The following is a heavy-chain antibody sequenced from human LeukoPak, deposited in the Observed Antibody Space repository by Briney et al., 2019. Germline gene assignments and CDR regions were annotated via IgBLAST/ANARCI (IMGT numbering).Heavy chain of an antibody. J-gene: IGHJ4*02. CDR2: IYPGDSDT. D-gene: IGHD2-2*02. V-gene: IGHV5-51*01. CDR3: ARLGGGEGYCSSTSCHKTLDY. Sequence: GEALKISCKGSGYSFTSYWIGWVRQMPGKGLEWMGIIYPGDSDTRYSPSFQGQVTISADKSISNAYLQWSSLKASDTAMYYCARLGGGEGYCSSTSCHKTLDYWGQGTLVTVSS. CDR1: GYSFTSYW.